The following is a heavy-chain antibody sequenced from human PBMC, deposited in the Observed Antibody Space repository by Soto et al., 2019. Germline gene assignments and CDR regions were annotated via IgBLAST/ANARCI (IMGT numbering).Heavy chain of an antibody. CDR2: IYTSGST. V-gene: IGHV4-4*07. Sequence: PSETLSLTCTVSGGSISSYYWSWIRQPAGKGLEWIGRIYTSGSTNYNPSLKSRVTMSVDTSKNQFSLKLSSVTAADTAVYYCARDRRDRGSSSNFDYWGQGTLVTVSS. CDR1: GGSISSYY. CDR3: ARDRRDRGSSSNFDY. J-gene: IGHJ4*02. D-gene: IGHD6-6*01.